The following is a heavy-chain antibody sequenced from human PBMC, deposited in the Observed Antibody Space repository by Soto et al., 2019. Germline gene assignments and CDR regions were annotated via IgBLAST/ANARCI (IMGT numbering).Heavy chain of an antibody. CDR1: GSTFTGYY. D-gene: IGHD5-12*01. J-gene: IGHJ4*02. CDR3: ARSYSGHDDYGRRFDY. CDR2: INPNIVGT. V-gene: IGHV1-2*02. Sequence: GAAVKVSCKGSGSTFTGYYMHWVRQSPGQGLEWMGWINPNIVGTNYAQKFQCRVTMTRDTTISTSYMELSRLRAEDTSVHFSARSYSGHDDYGRRFDYWGQGTLVTVSS.